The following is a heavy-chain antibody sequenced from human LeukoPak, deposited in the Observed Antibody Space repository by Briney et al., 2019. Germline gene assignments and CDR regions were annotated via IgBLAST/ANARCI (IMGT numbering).Heavy chain of an antibody. D-gene: IGHD3-10*01. CDR2: ISGSGGST. J-gene: IGHJ4*02. CDR1: GFTFSGYA. CDR3: AKSLRGRETSSFDY. V-gene: IGHV3-23*01. Sequence: PGGSLRLSCAVSGFTFSGYAMSWVRQDPGKGLEWVSVISGSGGSTYHADSVKGRFTISRDNSKNTLYLQMNSLRVEDTAVYYCAKSLRGRETSSFDYWGQGTLVTVSS.